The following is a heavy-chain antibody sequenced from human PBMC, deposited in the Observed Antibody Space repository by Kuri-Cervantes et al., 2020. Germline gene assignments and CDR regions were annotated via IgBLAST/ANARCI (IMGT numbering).Heavy chain of an antibody. CDR2: ISFSGST. CDR3: ARDRLGYLDF. V-gene: IGHV4-59*13. J-gene: IGHJ4*02. Sequence: SETLSLTCSVSGGSLDNYYWSWIRRLPGKGLEWLGYISFSGSTNYNPPFRGRVTMSVDMSKNQSSLRLISVTAADTAVYYCARDRLGYLDFWGPGIVVTVSS. D-gene: IGHD5/OR15-5a*01. CDR1: GGSLDNYY.